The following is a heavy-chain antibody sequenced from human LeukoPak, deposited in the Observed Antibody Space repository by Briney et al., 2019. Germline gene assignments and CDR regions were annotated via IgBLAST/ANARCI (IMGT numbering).Heavy chain of an antibody. CDR3: ARDRDYDSSGYYTPRRAFDI. Sequence: SVKVSCKASGGTFSTYAISWVRQAPGQGLEWVGGIVPILGTANYAQNFQGRVTITADRSTTTAYMELSSLRPEDTAVYYCARDRDYDSSGYYTPRRAFDIWGQGTMVTVSS. D-gene: IGHD3-22*01. V-gene: IGHV1-69*10. CDR2: IVPILGTA. J-gene: IGHJ3*02. CDR1: GGTFSTYA.